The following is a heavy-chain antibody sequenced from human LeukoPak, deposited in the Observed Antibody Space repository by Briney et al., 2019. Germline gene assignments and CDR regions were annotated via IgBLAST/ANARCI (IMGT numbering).Heavy chain of an antibody. Sequence: GGSLRLSCAASGFTFSSYAMSWVRQAPGKGLEWVSAISGGGGSTYYADSVKGRFTISRDNSKNTLYLQMNSLRAEDTAVYYCAKGYCSSTSCAFEPYYFDYWGQGTLVTVSS. CDR1: GFTFSSYA. V-gene: IGHV3-23*01. D-gene: IGHD2-2*01. CDR3: AKGYCSSTSCAFEPYYFDY. CDR2: ISGGGGST. J-gene: IGHJ4*02.